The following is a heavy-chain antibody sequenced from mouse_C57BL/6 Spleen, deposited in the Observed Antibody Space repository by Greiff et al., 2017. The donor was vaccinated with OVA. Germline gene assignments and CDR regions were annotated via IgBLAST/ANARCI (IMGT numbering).Heavy chain of an antibody. CDR1: GFTFSSYA. CDR3: AREGDYYGSSPHWYFDV. CDR2: ISDGGSYT. V-gene: IGHV5-4*01. D-gene: IGHD1-1*01. Sequence: EVKVVESGGGLVKPGGSLKLSCAASGFTFSSYAMSWVRQTPEKRLEWVATISDGGSYTYYPDNVKGRFTISRDNAKNNLYLQMSHLKSEDTAMYYCAREGDYYGSSPHWYFDVWGTGTTVTVSS. J-gene: IGHJ1*03.